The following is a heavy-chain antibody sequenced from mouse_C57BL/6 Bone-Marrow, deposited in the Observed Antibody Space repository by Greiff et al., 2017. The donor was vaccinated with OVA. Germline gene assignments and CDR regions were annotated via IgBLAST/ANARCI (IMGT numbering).Heavy chain of an antibody. CDR2: IHPHSGST. CDR1: GYTFTSYW. D-gene: IGHD1-1*01. V-gene: IGHV1-64*01. CDR3: ASLYGSSAVDY. J-gene: IGHJ2*01. Sequence: VQLQQPGAELVKPGASVKLSCTASGYTFTSYWMHWVKQRPGQGLEWIGMIHPHSGSTNYNEKFKSKATLTVDTSYSTAYMQLSSLTSEDSAGYYGASLYGSSAVDYWGQGTTLTVSS.